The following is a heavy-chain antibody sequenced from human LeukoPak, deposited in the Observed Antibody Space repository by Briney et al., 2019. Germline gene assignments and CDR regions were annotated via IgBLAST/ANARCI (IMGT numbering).Heavy chain of an antibody. CDR1: GFTFDDYA. J-gene: IGHJ4*02. D-gene: IGHD4-17*01. CDR2: INWVGDTS. CDR3: AKDRQYGDYGGGDFFDS. Sequence: GGSLRLSCAASGFTFDDYAMHWVRHAPGKGLQWISSINWVGDTSSYADSVKGRFTVSRDNTKGSLYLQMHSLRSEDTALYYCAKDRQYGDYGGGDFFDSWGQGTLVTVSS. V-gene: IGHV3-43D*03.